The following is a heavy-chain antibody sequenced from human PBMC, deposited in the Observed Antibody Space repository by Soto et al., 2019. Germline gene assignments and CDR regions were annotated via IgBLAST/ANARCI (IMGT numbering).Heavy chain of an antibody. J-gene: IGHJ6*02. CDR2: IIPIFGTA. CDR1: GGTFSSYA. D-gene: IGHD6-13*01. Sequence: SVKVSCKASGGTFSSYAISCVRQAPGQGLEWMGGIIPIFGTANYAQKFQGRVTITADESTSTAYMELSSLRSEDTAVYYCARVPSSEYSSSWSDYYYYGMDVWGQGTTVTVSS. V-gene: IGHV1-69*13. CDR3: ARVPSSEYSSSWSDYYYYGMDV.